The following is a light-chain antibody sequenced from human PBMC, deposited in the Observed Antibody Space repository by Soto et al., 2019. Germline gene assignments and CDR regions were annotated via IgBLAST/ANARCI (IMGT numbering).Light chain of an antibody. CDR2: AAS. Sequence: DIQLTQSPSVLSASVGDRVTITCRASQGISTYLAWYQQKPGKAPSLLIYAASTLQGGVPSRVCGSGSGTAFTLTISSLQHADFATYYCPQLSDYTNTFGKGTKLEIQ. CDR1: QGISTY. CDR3: PQLSDYTNT. J-gene: IGKJ2*01. V-gene: IGKV1-9*01.